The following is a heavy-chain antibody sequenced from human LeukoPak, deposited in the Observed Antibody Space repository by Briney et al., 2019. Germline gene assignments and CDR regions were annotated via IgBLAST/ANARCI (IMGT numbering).Heavy chain of an antibody. V-gene: IGHV3-21*01. CDR1: GFTFSTYS. J-gene: IGHJ3*02. CDR2: ISSSSSFI. CDR3: ARDSPLSFDI. Sequence: GGSLRLSCSASGFTFSTYSMNWVRQAPGKGLEWVSSISSSSSFIYYADSVKGRFTISRDNAKNSVYLQMNSLRAEDTAVYYCARDSPLSFDIWGQGTMVTVSS.